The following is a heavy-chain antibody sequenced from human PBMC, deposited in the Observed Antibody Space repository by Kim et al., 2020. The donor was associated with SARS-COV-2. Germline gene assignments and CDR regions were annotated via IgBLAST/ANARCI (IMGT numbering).Heavy chain of an antibody. CDR3: ARVGYDFWSGYPRSYWYFDL. J-gene: IGHJ2*01. CDR2: IGTAGDT. D-gene: IGHD3-3*01. Sequence: GGSLRLSCAASGFTFSSYDMHWVRQATGKGLEWVSAIGTAGDTYYPGSVKGRFTISRENAKNSLYLQMNSLRAGDTAVYYCARVGYDFWSGYPRSYWYFDLWGRGTLVTVPS. V-gene: IGHV3-13*01. CDR1: GFTFSSYD.